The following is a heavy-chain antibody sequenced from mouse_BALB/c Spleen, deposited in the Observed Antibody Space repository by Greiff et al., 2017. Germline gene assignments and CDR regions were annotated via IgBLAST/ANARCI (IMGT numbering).Heavy chain of an antibody. J-gene: IGHJ4*01. CDR3: ARDPRYDVDYYAMDY. CDR1: GFSLTGYG. CDR2: IWGDGST. V-gene: IGHV2-6-7*01. D-gene: IGHD2-14*01. Sequence: QVQLKQSGPGLVAPSQSLSITCTVSGFSLTGYGVNWVRQPPGKGLEWLGMIWGDGSTDYNSALKSRLSISKDNSKSQVFLKMNSLQTDDTARYYCARDPRYDVDYYAMDYWGQGTSVTVSS.